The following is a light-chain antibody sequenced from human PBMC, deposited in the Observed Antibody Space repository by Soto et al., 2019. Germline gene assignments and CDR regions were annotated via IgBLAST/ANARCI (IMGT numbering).Light chain of an antibody. CDR3: QQYGRSPPT. CDR2: AAS. CDR1: QSVTDSY. V-gene: IGKV3-20*01. J-gene: IGKJ1*01. Sequence: EIVLTQSPGTLSLSPGERATLSCRASQSVTDSYLAWYQKRPGQPPRLLIYAASSRATGTPDRFSGSGSKTDFTLTISRLEPEDFAVYYCQQYGRSPPTFGQGTKVDIK.